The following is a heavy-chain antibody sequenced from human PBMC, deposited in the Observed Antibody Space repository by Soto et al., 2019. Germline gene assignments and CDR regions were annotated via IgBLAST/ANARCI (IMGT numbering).Heavy chain of an antibody. CDR3: AKTPPRITMIVVVTFDY. CDR1: GFTFSSYA. Sequence: GGSLRLSCAASGFTFSSYAMSWVRQASGKGLEWVSAISGSGGSTYYADSVKGRFTISRDNSKNTLYLQMNSLRAEDTAVYYCAKTPPRITMIVVVTFDYWGQGTLVTVSS. D-gene: IGHD3-22*01. J-gene: IGHJ4*02. CDR2: ISGSGGST. V-gene: IGHV3-23*01.